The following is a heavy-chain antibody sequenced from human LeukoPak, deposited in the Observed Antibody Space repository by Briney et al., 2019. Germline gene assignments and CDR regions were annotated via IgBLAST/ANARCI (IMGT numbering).Heavy chain of an antibody. CDR2: IIPIFGTA. CDR3: ARGNPGYSSGWYIGSSYYYMDV. V-gene: IGHV1-69*05. Sequence: GASVKVSCKASGGTFSSYAISWVRQAPGQGLEWMGRIIPIFGTANYAQKFQGRVTITTDESTSTAYMELSSLRSEDTAVYYCARGNPGYSSGWYIGSSYYYMDVWGKGTTVTVS. J-gene: IGHJ6*03. CDR1: GGTFSSYA. D-gene: IGHD6-19*01.